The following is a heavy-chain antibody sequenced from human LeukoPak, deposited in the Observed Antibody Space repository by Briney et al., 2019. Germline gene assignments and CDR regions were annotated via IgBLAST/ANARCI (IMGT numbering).Heavy chain of an antibody. CDR3: ARDLEDYNNYGEMAI. J-gene: IGHJ4*02. Sequence: GGSLRLSCAVSGFTFSSYTMNWVRQAPGKGLEWVSTISTSSSYKYYADSVKGRFTISRDSAKNSLYLQMNSLRAEDTAIYYCARDLEDYNNYGEMAIWGQGALVTVSS. D-gene: IGHD4-11*01. CDR2: ISTSSSYK. CDR1: GFTFSSYT. V-gene: IGHV3-21*01.